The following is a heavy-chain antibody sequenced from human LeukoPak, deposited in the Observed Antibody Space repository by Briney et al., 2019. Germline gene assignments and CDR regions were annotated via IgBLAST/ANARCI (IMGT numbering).Heavy chain of an antibody. J-gene: IGHJ4*02. CDR2: IKQDGSEK. CDR3: ARDRQIAY. V-gene: IGHV3-7*01. Sequence: GGTLRLSCAASGFTFSNYWLTWVRQAPGQGLEWVANIKQDGSEKHYVDSVKGRFTISRDNAKNSLNLQMNSLRAEDTAVYYCARDRQIAYWGQGTLVTVSS. CDR1: GFTFSNYW.